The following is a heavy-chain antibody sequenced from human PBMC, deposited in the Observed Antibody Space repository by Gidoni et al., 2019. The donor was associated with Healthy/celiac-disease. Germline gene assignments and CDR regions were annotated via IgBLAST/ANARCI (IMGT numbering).Heavy chain of an antibody. J-gene: IGHJ4*02. D-gene: IGHD6-13*01. V-gene: IGHV3-23*01. CDR2: ISGSGGST. CDR3: ALISWGIAAAGTGY. Sequence: EVQLLESGGGLVQPGGSLRLSCAASGFTFSSYSMSWVRQAPGKGLEWVSAISGSGGSTYYADSVKGRFTISRDNSKNTLYLQMNSLRAEDTAVYYCALISWGIAAAGTGYWGQGTLVTVSS. CDR1: GFTFSSYS.